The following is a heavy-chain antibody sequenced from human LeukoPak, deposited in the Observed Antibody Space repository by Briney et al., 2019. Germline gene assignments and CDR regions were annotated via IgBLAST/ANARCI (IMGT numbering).Heavy chain of an antibody. CDR2: IYYSGST. J-gene: IGHJ4*02. V-gene: IGHV4-59*01. CDR3: ARVNMVRGVGGYYFDY. D-gene: IGHD3-10*01. Sequence: SETLSLTCTVSGGSISSYYWSWIRQPPGKGLEWIGYIYYSGSTNYNPSLKSRVTISVDTFKNQFSLKLSSVTAADTAVYYCARVNMVRGVGGYYFDYWGQGTLVTVSS. CDR1: GGSISSYY.